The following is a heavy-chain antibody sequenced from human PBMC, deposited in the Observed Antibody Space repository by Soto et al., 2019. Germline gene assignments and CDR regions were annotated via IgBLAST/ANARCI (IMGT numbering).Heavy chain of an antibody. Sequence: EVQLVESGGGLIQPGGSLRLCYAASGFAVSSKYMTWVRQAPGKGLEWVSVIYGGGTTYYADSVKGRFTISRDTSKNTLYLQMNSLRAEDTAVYYCVQTTGWPGFDFWGQGTLVTVSS. D-gene: IGHD6-19*01. CDR2: IYGGGTT. V-gene: IGHV3-53*01. CDR3: VQTTGWPGFDF. J-gene: IGHJ4*02. CDR1: GFAVSSKY.